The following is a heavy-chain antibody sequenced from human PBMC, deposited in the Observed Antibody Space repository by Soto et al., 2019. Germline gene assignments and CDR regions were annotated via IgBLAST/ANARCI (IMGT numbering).Heavy chain of an antibody. Sequence: EVQLVESGGGLVQPGGSLRLSCAASGFTFSSYWMHWVRQAPGKGLVWVSRMNSDGSSITYADSVKGRFTISRDSAKNTMYLQVHSLRAEDTAVYYCAREIATTGLYYVDYWGQGTLVTVSS. CDR3: AREIATTGLYYVDY. V-gene: IGHV3-74*01. CDR2: MNSDGSSI. J-gene: IGHJ4*02. CDR1: GFTFSSYW. D-gene: IGHD6-13*01.